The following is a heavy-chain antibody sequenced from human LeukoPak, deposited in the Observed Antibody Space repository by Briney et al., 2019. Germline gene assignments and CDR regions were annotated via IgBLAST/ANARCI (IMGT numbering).Heavy chain of an antibody. J-gene: IGHJ4*02. Sequence: SETLSLTCTVSGVSISTYHWSWIRQPPGKGLEWIGYIYNSGSANYNPSLESRVTISVDMSNNQFTLKLRSVTAADTAVYYCARDISGSYYDGSDYWGQGAPVTVSS. CDR2: IYNSGSA. CDR3: ARDISGSYYDGSDY. V-gene: IGHV4-59*01. D-gene: IGHD1-26*01. CDR1: GVSISTYH.